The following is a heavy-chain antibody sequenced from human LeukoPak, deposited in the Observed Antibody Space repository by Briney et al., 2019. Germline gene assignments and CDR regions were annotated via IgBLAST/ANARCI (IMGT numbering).Heavy chain of an antibody. D-gene: IGHD2-2*01. CDR3: ARSRCSDSTSCYYFFFFDS. J-gene: IGHJ4*02. CDR2: ISAQNGNT. V-gene: IGHV1-18*01. Sequence: ASVKVSCMASGYTFSNYGFSWVRQAPGRGLEWVGWISAQNGNTNYAQKLQGRVTMTTDTSTRTAYMELRSLRSDDTAVYYCARSRCSDSTSCYYFFFFDSWGQGSLVTVSS. CDR1: GYTFSNYG.